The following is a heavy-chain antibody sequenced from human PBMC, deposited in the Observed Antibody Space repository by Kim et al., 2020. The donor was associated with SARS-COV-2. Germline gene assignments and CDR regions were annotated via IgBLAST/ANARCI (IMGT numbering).Heavy chain of an antibody. D-gene: IGHD5-18*01. Sequence: GGSLRLSCAASGFTVSSNYMSWVRQAPGKGLEWVSVIYSGGSTYYADSVKGRFTISRDNSKNTLYLQMNSLRAEDTAVYYCAREADDSYGFDYWGQGTLVTVSS. CDR2: IYSGGST. CDR3: AREADDSYGFDY. V-gene: IGHV3-53*01. J-gene: IGHJ4*02. CDR1: GFTVSSNY.